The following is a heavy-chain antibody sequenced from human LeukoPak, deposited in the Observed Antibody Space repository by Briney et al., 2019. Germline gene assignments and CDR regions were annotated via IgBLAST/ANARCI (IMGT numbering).Heavy chain of an antibody. D-gene: IGHD5-18*01. V-gene: IGHV4-39*01. CDR1: GGSISSSSYY. CDR2: IYYSGSM. CDR3: ARRNKYSYSSYYFDY. J-gene: IGHJ4*02. Sequence: SETLSLTCTVSGGSISSSSYYWGWIRQPPGKGLEWIGTIYYSGSMFYNPSLKSRVTISVDTSKNQFSLKLSSVTAADTAVYYCARRNKYSYSSYYFDYWGQGTLVTVSS.